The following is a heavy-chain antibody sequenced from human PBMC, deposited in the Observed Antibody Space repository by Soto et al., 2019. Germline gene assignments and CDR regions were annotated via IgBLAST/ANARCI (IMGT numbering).Heavy chain of an antibody. CDR2: IYPGDSDT. V-gene: IGHV5-51*01. D-gene: IGHD3-10*01. Sequence: GESLKISCKVSGYSFTSYWIGCVRQMPGKGLEWMGIIYPGDSDTRYSPSFQGQVTISADKSISTAYLQWSSLKASDTAMYYCARHTTLDWYASGITPYYYYYYMDVWGKGTTVTVSS. CDR3: ARHTTLDWYASGITPYYYYYYMDV. J-gene: IGHJ6*03. CDR1: GYSFTSYW.